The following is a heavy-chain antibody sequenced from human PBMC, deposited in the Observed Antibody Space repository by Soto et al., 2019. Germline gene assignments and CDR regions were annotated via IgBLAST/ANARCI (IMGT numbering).Heavy chain of an antibody. J-gene: IGHJ4*02. CDR1: GGSISSGGYS. V-gene: IGHV4-30-2*01. CDR3: ARVDTAMALTVFDY. CDR2: IYHSGST. D-gene: IGHD5-18*01. Sequence: QLQLQESGSGLVKPSQTLSLTCAVSGGSISSGGYSWSWIRQPPGKGLEWIGYIYHSGSTYYNPHLKSRVTKSVDGSKNQFSLKLSSVTAADTAVYYCARVDTAMALTVFDYWGQGTLVTVSS.